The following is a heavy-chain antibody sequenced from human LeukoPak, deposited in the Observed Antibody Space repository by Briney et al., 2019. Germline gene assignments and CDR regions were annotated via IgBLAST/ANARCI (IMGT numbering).Heavy chain of an antibody. V-gene: IGHV1-2*02. D-gene: IGHD2-2*01. CDR2: ISPNSGGT. CDR1: GYTFTGYY. Sequence: ASVKVSCKASGYTFTGYYMHWVRQAPGQGLEWMGWISPNSGGTNYAQKFQGRVTMTRDTSISTAYMDLSRLRSDDTAVYYCARDHLVLPGGYEDHYYGMDVWGQGTTVTVSS. CDR3: ARDHLVLPGGYEDHYYGMDV. J-gene: IGHJ6*02.